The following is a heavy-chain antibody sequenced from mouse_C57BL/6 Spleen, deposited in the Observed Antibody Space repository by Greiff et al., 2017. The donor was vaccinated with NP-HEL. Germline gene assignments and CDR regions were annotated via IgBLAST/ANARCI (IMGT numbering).Heavy chain of an antibody. CDR3: ARQIYYGSSPGAMDY. D-gene: IGHD1-1*01. CDR1: GFTFSSYG. CDR2: ISSGGSYT. Sequence: EVMLVESGGDLVKPGGSLKLSCAASGFTFSSYGMSWVRQTPDKRLEWVATISSGGSYTYYPDSVKGRFTISRDNAKNTLYLQMSSLKSEDTAMYYCARQIYYGSSPGAMDYWGQGTSVTVSS. V-gene: IGHV5-6*01. J-gene: IGHJ4*01.